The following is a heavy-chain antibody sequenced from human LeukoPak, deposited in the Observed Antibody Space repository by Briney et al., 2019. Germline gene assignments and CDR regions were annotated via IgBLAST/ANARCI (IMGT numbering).Heavy chain of an antibody. CDR2: IYYSGST. V-gene: IGHV4-39*01. Sequence: PSETLSLTCTISGGSISSTAYYWGWIRQPPGKGLEWVGSIYYSGSTYYNPSLKSRVTISVDTSKKQFSLKLNSVTAADTAVYYCASSTGYSTSGGPHNWFDPWGQGTLVTVSS. CDR1: GGSISSTAYY. J-gene: IGHJ5*02. D-gene: IGHD6-13*01. CDR3: ASSTGYSTSGGPHNWFDP.